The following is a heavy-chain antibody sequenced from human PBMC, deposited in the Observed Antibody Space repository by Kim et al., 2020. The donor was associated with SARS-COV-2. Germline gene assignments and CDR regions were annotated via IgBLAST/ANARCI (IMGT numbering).Heavy chain of an antibody. D-gene: IGHD6-13*01. CDR2: IKEDGSVK. Sequence: GGSLRLSCAASGFTFSAYWISWVRQAPGKGLEWVANIKEDGSVKDYVDSVKGRFTISRDNAENSLYLQMNSLKAEDTAVYYCVSQQVVVAWGQGTLVTVSS. J-gene: IGHJ5*02. V-gene: IGHV3-7*01. CDR1: GFTFSAYW. CDR3: VSQQVVVA.